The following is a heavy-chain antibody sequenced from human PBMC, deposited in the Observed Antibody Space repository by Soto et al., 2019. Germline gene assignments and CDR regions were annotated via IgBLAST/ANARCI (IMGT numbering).Heavy chain of an antibody. J-gene: IGHJ4*02. D-gene: IGHD2-15*01. CDR1: GFTVSSNY. CDR3: ARDVDYSGYFDY. Sequence: GGSLRLSCAASGFTVSSNYMSWVRQAPGKGLEWVSVIYSGGSTYYADSVKGRFTISRDNSKNTLYLQMNSLRAEDTAVYYCARDVDYSGYFDYWGQGTLVTVSS. V-gene: IGHV3-66*01. CDR2: IYSGGST.